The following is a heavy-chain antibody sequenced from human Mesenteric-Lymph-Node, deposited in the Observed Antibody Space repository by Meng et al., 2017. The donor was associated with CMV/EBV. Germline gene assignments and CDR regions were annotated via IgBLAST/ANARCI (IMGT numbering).Heavy chain of an antibody. CDR3: AMVHLSQTLSYYYYAMDV. V-gene: IGHV1-69*13. Sequence: SVKVSCKASGGTFSTYATSWMRQAPGQGLEWMGAVIPIFSTTNYAQSFQGRVTIIADESTSTAYMELNSLRSDDSAVYYCAMVHLSQTLSYYYYAMDVWGQGTTVTVSS. CDR1: GGTFSTYA. D-gene: IGHD1-1*01. J-gene: IGHJ6*02. CDR2: VIPIFSTT.